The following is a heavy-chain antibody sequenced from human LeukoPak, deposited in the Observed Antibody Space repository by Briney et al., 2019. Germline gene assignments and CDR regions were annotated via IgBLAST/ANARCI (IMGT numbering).Heavy chain of an antibody. D-gene: IGHD6-13*01. J-gene: IGHJ4*02. CDR2: IYTSGST. CDR3: ARVLQGAAAGIYYFDY. Sequence: SETLSLTCTVSGGSISSYYWSWIWQPAGKGLEWIGRIYTSGSTNYNPSLKSRVTMSVDTSKNQFSLKLSSVTAADTAVYYCARVLQGAAAGIYYFDYWGQGTLVTVSS. V-gene: IGHV4-4*07. CDR1: GGSISSYY.